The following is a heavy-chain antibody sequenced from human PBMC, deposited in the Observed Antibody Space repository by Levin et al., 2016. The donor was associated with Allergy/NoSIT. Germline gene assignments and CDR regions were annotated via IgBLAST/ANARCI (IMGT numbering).Heavy chain of an antibody. Sequence: GSLRLSCAASGFTFSNYAMSWVRQAPGKGLEWVSAISGSGGSTYYADSVKGRFTISRDNSKNTLYLQMNSLRAEDTAVYYCAKGGSRDYYYGMDVWGQGTTVTVSS. CDR3: AKGGSRDYYYGMDV. V-gene: IGHV3-23*01. D-gene: IGHD3-16*01. CDR1: GFTFSNYA. CDR2: ISGSGGST. J-gene: IGHJ6*02.